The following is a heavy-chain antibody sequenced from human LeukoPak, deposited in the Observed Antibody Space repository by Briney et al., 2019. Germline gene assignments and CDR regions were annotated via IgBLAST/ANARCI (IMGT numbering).Heavy chain of an antibody. Sequence: ASVNVSFKASGYTFTVYYMHWVRQAPGQGLEWMGRINPNSGGTNYAQKFQGRVTMTRDTSISTAYMEPSSLRSDDTAVYYCAREQPADNYYGMDVWGQGTTVTVSS. D-gene: IGHD2-2*01. CDR2: INPNSGGT. CDR1: GYTFTVYY. J-gene: IGHJ6*02. CDR3: AREQPADNYYGMDV. V-gene: IGHV1-2*06.